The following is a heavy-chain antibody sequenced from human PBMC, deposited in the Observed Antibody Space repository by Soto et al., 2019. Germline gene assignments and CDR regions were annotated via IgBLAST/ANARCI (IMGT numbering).Heavy chain of an antibody. CDR3: ANDPGYSLDX. CDR1: GDSVSIYSGA. CDR2: TYYRSKWYY. V-gene: IGHV6-1*01. D-gene: IGHD5-12*01. J-gene: IGHJ4*02. Sequence: SQTLSLTCVISGDSVSIYSGAWNWIRQSPSRGLEWLGRTYYRSKWYYDYAESVKSRIIISVDTSKNQFSLQLNSVTPEDAAVYYCANDPGYSLDXWGQGIQVTVSS.